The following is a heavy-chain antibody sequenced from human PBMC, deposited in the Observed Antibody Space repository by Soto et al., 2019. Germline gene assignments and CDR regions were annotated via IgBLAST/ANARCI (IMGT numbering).Heavy chain of an antibody. J-gene: IGHJ4*02. CDR2: TSYDGNNE. CDR3: AKDRWNYDYFDF. D-gene: IGHD1-7*01. V-gene: IGHV3-30*18. CDR1: GFTFSNYA. Sequence: GGSLRLSCAASGFTFSNYAMHWVRQAPGKGLEWVALTSYDGNNEYYTDSVKGRFTISRDNSKNTLFLQMNSLRAEDTAVYYCAKDRWNYDYFDFWGQGTLVTVSS.